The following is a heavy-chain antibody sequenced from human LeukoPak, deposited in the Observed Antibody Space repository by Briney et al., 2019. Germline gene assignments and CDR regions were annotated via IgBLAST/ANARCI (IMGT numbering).Heavy chain of an antibody. CDR2: INHSGST. Sequence: SETLSLTCAVYGGSFSGYYWSWIRQPPGKGLEWIGEINHSGSTNYNPSLKSRVTISVDTSKNQFSLKLSSVTAADTAVYYYARGYSSGWYPSAAFDFWGQGTMVTVSS. D-gene: IGHD6-19*01. CDR3: ARGYSSGWYPSAAFDF. V-gene: IGHV4-34*01. J-gene: IGHJ3*01. CDR1: GGSFSGYY.